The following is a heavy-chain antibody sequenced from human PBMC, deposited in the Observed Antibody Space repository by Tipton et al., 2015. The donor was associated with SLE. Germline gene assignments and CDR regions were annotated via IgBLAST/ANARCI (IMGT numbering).Heavy chain of an antibody. J-gene: IGHJ3*02. V-gene: IGHV4-59*11. CDR1: GGSISSHY. Sequence: TLSLTCTVSGGSISSHYWSWIRQPPGKGLEWIGYIYYSGSTSYNPSLKSRVTISVDTSKNQFSLKLSSVTAADTAAYYCARVGLIAAAKTFDIWGQGTTVTVSS. D-gene: IGHD6-25*01. CDR2: IYYSGST. CDR3: ARVGLIAAAKTFDI.